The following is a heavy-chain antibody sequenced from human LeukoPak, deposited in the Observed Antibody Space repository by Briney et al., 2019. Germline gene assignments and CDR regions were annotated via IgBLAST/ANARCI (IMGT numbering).Heavy chain of an antibody. V-gene: IGHV3-7*01. D-gene: IGHD1-26*01. J-gene: IGHJ4*02. CDR3: ARDKREGPTKCDF. CDR1: GFTFSSYW. Sequence: PGGSLRLSCAASGFTFSSYWLSWVRQAPGKGLEWVANIKQDGSETYYMDSVKGRFTISRDNAKNSVYLQMSSLRAEDTAVYYCARDKREGPTKCDFWGQGTLVTVSS. CDR2: IKQDGSET.